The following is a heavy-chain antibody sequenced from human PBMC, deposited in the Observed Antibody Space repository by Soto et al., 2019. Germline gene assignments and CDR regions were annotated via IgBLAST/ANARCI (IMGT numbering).Heavy chain of an antibody. Sequence: QVQLVQSGAEVQKPGASVKVSCKASGYSFITSYYMHWVRQAPGQGLEWMGIINPTGSMTKYSQRFQGRLTMTRDTSTSTDYMELTTLTSEDTAVYFCARDTGYDHDAFDIWGQGTMVTVSS. CDR3: ARDTGYDHDAFDI. CDR1: GYSFITSYY. V-gene: IGHV1-46*01. CDR2: INPTGSMT. J-gene: IGHJ3*02. D-gene: IGHD5-12*01.